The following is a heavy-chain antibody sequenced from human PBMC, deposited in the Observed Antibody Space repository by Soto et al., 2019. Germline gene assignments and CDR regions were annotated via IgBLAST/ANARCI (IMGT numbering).Heavy chain of an antibody. D-gene: IGHD3-9*01. CDR3: ARAYTATTGFLWFDP. J-gene: IGHJ5*02. CDR1: GYTFTSYY. Sequence: ASVKVSCKASGYTFTSYYMHWVRQAPGQGLEWMGIINPSGGSTSYAQKFQGRVTMTRETSTSTVYMELSSLRSEDTAVYYCARAYTATTGFLWFDPWGQGTLVTVSS. CDR2: INPSGGST. V-gene: IGHV1-46*01.